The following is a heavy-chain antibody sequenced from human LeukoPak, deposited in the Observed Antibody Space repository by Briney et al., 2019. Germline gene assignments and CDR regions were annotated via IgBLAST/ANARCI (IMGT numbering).Heavy chain of an antibody. J-gene: IGHJ4*02. CDR3: AKDLVGGTFDY. V-gene: IGHV3-30*18. D-gene: IGHD1-26*01. CDR2: ISYDGSNK. CDR1: GFTFSSYG. Sequence: GGSLRLSCAASGFTFSSYGMHWVRQAPSKELEWVAVISYDGSNKYYADSVKGRFTISRDNSKNTLYLQMNSLRAEDTAVYYCAKDLVGGTFDYWGQGTLVTVSS.